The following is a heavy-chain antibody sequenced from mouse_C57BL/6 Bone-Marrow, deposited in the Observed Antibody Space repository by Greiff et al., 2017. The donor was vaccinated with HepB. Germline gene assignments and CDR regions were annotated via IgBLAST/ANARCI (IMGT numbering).Heavy chain of an antibody. D-gene: IGHD2-4*01. J-gene: IGHJ2*01. CDR3: ARLIYYDYFFDY. Sequence: EVQLVESGGDLVKPGGSLKLSCAASGFTFSSYGMSWVRQTPDKRLEWVATISSGGSYTYYPDSVKGRFTISRDNAKNTLYLQMSSLKSEDTAMYYCARLIYYDYFFDYWGQGTTLTVSS. CDR2: ISSGGSYT. CDR1: GFTFSSYG. V-gene: IGHV5-6*01.